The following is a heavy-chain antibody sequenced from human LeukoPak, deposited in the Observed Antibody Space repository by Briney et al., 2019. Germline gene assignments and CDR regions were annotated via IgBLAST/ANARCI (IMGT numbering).Heavy chain of an antibody. Sequence: GGSLRLSCAASGFTFSSYGMHWVRQAPGKGLEWVAFIRYDGSNKYYADSVKGRFTISRDNSKNTLYLQMNSLRAEDTAVYYCAKDKPKAVAGSGYFDYWGQGTLVTVSS. D-gene: IGHD6-19*01. J-gene: IGHJ4*02. CDR1: GFTFSSYG. V-gene: IGHV3-30*02. CDR2: IRYDGSNK. CDR3: AKDKPKAVAGSGYFDY.